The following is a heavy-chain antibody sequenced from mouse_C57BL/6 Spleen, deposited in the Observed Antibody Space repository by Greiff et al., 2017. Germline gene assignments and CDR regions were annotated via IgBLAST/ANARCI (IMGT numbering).Heavy chain of an antibody. CDR1: GYSITSGYY. CDR2: ISYDGSN. D-gene: IGHD1-1*01. Sequence: VQLKESGPGLVKPSQSLSLTCSVTGYSITSGYYWNWIRQFPGNKLEWMGYISYDGSNNYNPSLKNRISITRDTSKNQFFLKLNSVTTEDTATYHCARDITTVVGYFDYWGQGTTLTVSS. J-gene: IGHJ2*01. V-gene: IGHV3-6*01. CDR3: ARDITTVVGYFDY.